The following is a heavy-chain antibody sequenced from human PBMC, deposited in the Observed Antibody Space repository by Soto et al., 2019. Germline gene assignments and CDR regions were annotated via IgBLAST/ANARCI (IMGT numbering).Heavy chain of an antibody. CDR1: GGTFSSYA. V-gene: IGHV1-69*13. CDR3: ARDLNYYDSSGPFDY. J-gene: IGHJ4*02. CDR2: IIPIFGTA. Sequence: SVKVSCKASGGTFSSYAISWVRQAPGQGLEWMGGIIPIFGTANYAQKFQGRVTITADESTSTAYMELSSLRSEDTAVYYCARDLNYYDSSGPFDYWGQGTLVTVSS. D-gene: IGHD3-22*01.